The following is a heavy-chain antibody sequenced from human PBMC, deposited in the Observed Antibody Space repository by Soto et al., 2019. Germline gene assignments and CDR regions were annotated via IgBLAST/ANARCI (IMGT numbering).Heavy chain of an antibody. CDR2: IIPVFGTA. Sequence: QVQLVQSGAEVKKPGSSVKVSCKASGATLDTFINFGVTWVRRAPGQGLEWMGGIIPVFGTAHYAQKFQGRLTISADETTRTACMELSSLRSEDTAVYYCARGAATKRLVFMCDALEIWGQGTMVTVSS. CDR1: GATLDTFINFG. CDR3: ARGAATKRLVFMCDALEI. D-gene: IGHD5-12*01. V-gene: IGHV1-69*12. J-gene: IGHJ3*02.